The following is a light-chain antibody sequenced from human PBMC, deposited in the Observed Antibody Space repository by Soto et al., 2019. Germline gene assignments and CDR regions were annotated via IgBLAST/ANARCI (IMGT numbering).Light chain of an antibody. V-gene: IGKV1-33*01. CDR3: QQYDNRLT. CDR1: QSISSY. Sequence: DIQMTQSPSSLSASVGDRVTITCRASQSISSYLNWYQQKPGKAPKLLIYDASNLEAGVPSRFSGGGSGTDFTFTINSLQPEDIATYYCQQYDNRLTFGGGTKVEIK. J-gene: IGKJ4*01. CDR2: DAS.